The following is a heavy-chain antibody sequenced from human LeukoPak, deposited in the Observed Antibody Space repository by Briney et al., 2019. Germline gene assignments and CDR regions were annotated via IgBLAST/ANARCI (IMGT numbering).Heavy chain of an antibody. D-gene: IGHD6-13*01. J-gene: IGHJ4*02. CDR2: ISAYNGNT. CDR1: GFTFTSYD. V-gene: IGHV1-18*01. Sequence: ASVKVSCKASGFTFTSYDFNWVRQAPGQGLEWMGWISAYNGNTNYAQKLQGRVTMTTDTSTSTAYMELRSLRSDDTAVYYCARDFGLDSSSWFASFDYWGQGTLVTVSS. CDR3: ARDFGLDSSSWFASFDY.